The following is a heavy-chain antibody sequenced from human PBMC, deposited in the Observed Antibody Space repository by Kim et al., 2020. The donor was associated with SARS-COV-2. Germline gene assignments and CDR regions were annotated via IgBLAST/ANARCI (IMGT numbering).Heavy chain of an antibody. CDR2: ISWDGGST. CDR3: AKDMGQYQLFDY. J-gene: IGHJ4*02. D-gene: IGHD2-2*01. Sequence: GGSLRLSCAASGFTFDDYTMHWVRQAPGKGLEWVSLISWDGGSTYYADSVKGRFTISRDNSKNSLYLQMNSLRTEDTALYYCAKDMGQYQLFDYWGQGTLVTVSS. V-gene: IGHV3-43*01. CDR1: GFTFDDYT.